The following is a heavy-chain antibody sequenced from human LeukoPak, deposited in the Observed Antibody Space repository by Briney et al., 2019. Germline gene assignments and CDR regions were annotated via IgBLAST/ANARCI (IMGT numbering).Heavy chain of an antibody. Sequence: PGGSLRLSCAASGFSFSSYGMSWVRQAPGKGLEWVSAISGSGGSTYYADSVKGRFTISRDNSKNTLYLQMNSLRAEDTAVYYCAKAATEREPLAGYFDYWGQGTLVTVSS. CDR2: ISGSGGST. CDR1: GFSFSSYG. V-gene: IGHV3-23*01. D-gene: IGHD1-26*01. CDR3: AKAATEREPLAGYFDY. J-gene: IGHJ4*02.